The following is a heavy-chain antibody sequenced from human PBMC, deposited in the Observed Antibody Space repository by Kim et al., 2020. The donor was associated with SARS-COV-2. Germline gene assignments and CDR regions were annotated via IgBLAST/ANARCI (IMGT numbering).Heavy chain of an antibody. CDR1: GFTFSSYW. Sequence: GGSLRLSCAASGFTFSSYWMSWVRQAPGKGLEWVANINQDESERYYVNSVKGRFSISGDNAGKSLFLQMNSLRVEDTATYYCARGDWELPYQFESWGQGTVVTVS. V-gene: IGHV3-7*03. CDR2: INQDESER. D-gene: IGHD1-26*01. J-gene: IGHJ4*02. CDR3: ARGDWELPYQFES.